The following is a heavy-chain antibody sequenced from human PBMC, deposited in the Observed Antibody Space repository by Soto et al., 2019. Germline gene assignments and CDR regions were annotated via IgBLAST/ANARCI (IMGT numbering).Heavy chain of an antibody. CDR1: GGSISSGGYY. CDR3: ARGGYDSSGYYFDY. J-gene: IGHJ4*02. D-gene: IGHD3-22*01. Sequence: SETLSLTCTVSGGSISSGGYYWSWIRQHPGKGLERIGYIYYSGSTYYNPSLKSRVTISVDTSKNQFSLKLSSVTAADTAVYYCARGGYDSSGYYFDYWGQGTLVTVSS. CDR2: IYYSGST. V-gene: IGHV4-31*03.